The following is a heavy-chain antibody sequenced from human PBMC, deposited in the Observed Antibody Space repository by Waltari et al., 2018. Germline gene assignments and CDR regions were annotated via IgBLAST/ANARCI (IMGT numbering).Heavy chain of an antibody. D-gene: IGHD2-21*02. J-gene: IGHJ4*02. CDR3: AKAYCGGDCYYPLPY. V-gene: IGHV3-23*01. CDR2: ISGSGGST. CDR1: GFTFSSYA. Sequence: EVQLLESGGGLVQPGGSMRLSCAASGFTFSSYAMRWVRQAPGKGLEWVSAISGSGGSTYYADSVKGRFTISRDNSKNTLYLQMNSLRAEDTAVYYCAKAYCGGDCYYPLPYWGQGTLVTVSS.